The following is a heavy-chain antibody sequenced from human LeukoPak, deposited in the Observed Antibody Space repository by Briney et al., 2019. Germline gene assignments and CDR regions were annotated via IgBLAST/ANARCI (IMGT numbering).Heavy chain of an antibody. CDR3: AKDLVQLSSGWYRGSYFDY. V-gene: IGHV3-7*01. D-gene: IGHD6-19*01. Sequence: GGSLRLSCAASGFTFSSYWMSWVRQAPGKGLEWVANIKQDESEKYYVDSVKGRFTISRDNSKNTLYLQMNSLRAEDTAVYYCAKDLVQLSSGWYRGSYFDYWGQGTLVTVSS. J-gene: IGHJ4*02. CDR2: IKQDESEK. CDR1: GFTFSSYW.